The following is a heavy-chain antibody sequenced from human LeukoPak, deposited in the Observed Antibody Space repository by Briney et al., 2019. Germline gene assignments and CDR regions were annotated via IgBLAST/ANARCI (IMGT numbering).Heavy chain of an antibody. V-gene: IGHV1-8*03. D-gene: IGHD3-22*01. Sequence: GASVKVSCKASGYTFTSYDINWVRQATGQGLEWMGWMNPNSGNTGYAQKFQGRVTITRNTSISTAYMELSSLRSEDTAVYYCARMGGGDDSSGYYYVEAFDIWGQGTMVTVSS. J-gene: IGHJ3*02. CDR3: ARMGGGDDSSGYYYVEAFDI. CDR2: MNPNSGNT. CDR1: GYTFTSYD.